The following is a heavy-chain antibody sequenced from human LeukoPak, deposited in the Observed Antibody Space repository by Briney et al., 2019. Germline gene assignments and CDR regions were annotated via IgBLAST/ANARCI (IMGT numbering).Heavy chain of an antibody. D-gene: IGHD5-12*01. CDR1: GFTFSSYW. CDR3: AIGMVATTPFDY. Sequence: GGSLRLSCAASGFTFSSYWMHWVRQAPGEGLVWVSRINSDGSSTSYADSVKGRFTISRDNAKNTLYLQMNSLRAEDTAVYYCAIGMVATTPFDYWGQGTLVTVSS. J-gene: IGHJ4*02. CDR2: INSDGSST. V-gene: IGHV3-74*01.